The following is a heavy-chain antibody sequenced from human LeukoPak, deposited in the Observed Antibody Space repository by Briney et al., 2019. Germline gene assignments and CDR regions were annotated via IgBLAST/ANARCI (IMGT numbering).Heavy chain of an antibody. D-gene: IGHD6-13*01. CDR3: AGGTAAAGSPFDF. CDR2: INPNSGGT. CDR1: GYTFTGYY. J-gene: IGHJ4*02. V-gene: IGHV1-2*02. Sequence: ASVKVSCKASGYTFTGYYMHWVRQAPGQGLEWMGWINPNSGGTNYAQKFQGRVTMTRDTSLSTAYMELSRLRSDDTAVYYCAGGTAAAGSPFDFWGQGTLVTVSS.